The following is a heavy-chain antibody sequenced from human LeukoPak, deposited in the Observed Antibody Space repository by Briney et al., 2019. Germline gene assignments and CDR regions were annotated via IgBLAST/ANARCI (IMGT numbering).Heavy chain of an antibody. CDR1: GGTFSSYA. V-gene: IGHV1-69*05. Sequence: SVKVSCKASGGTFSSYAISWVRQAPGQGLEWMGRIIPIFGTANYAQKFQGRVTITTDESTSTAYMELSSLRSEDTAVYYCARDGCSGGSCYPDKAHYYYYMDVWGKGTTVTVSS. J-gene: IGHJ6*03. CDR3: ARDGCSGGSCYPDKAHYYYYMDV. D-gene: IGHD2-15*01. CDR2: IIPIFGTA.